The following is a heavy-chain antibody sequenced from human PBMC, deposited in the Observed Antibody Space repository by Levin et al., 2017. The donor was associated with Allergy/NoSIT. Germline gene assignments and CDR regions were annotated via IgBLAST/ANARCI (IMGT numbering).Heavy chain of an antibody. D-gene: IGHD2-2*01. V-gene: IGHV3-30-3*01. CDR1: GFTFSSYT. J-gene: IGHJ4*02. CDR2: ISYDGSDK. CDR3: ARLVVPAAIDAY. Sequence: LSLTCAASGFTFSSYTMHWVRQAPGKGLEWVALISYDGSDKYYADSVKGRFTISRDTSKNTLYLQMNSLRAEDTAVYYCARLVVPAAIDAYWGQGTLVTVSS.